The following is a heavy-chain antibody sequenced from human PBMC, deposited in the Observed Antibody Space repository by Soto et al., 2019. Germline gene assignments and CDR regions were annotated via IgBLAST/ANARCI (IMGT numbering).Heavy chain of an antibody. CDR2: INPNSGGT. Sequence: ASVKVSCKASGYTFTGYYMHWVRQAPGQGLEWMGWINPNSGGTNYAQKFQGWVTMTRDTSISTAYMELSRLRSDDTAVYYCARGGYGSGSHNWFDPWGQGTLVTVSS. CDR3: ARGGYGSGSHNWFDP. V-gene: IGHV1-2*04. J-gene: IGHJ5*02. D-gene: IGHD3-10*01. CDR1: GYTFTGYY.